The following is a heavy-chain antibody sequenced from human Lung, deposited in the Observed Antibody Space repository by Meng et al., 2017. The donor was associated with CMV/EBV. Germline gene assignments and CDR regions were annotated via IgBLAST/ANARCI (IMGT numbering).Heavy chain of an antibody. Sequence: ASVXVSXXASGYTFTSYYMHWVRQAPGQGLEWMGIINPSGGSTTYAQKFQGRVTMTRDTSTSTVYMELSSLRSEDTAVYYCARDRYQYYYPHSWGQGTLVTVSS. D-gene: IGHD3-10*01. V-gene: IGHV1-46*01. CDR1: GYTFTSYY. CDR2: INPSGGST. J-gene: IGHJ4*02. CDR3: ARDRYQYYYPHS.